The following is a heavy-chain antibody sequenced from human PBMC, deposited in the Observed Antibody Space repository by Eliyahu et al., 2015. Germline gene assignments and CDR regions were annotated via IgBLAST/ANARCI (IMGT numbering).Heavy chain of an antibody. CDR2: IYTSGST. V-gene: IGHV4-4*07. CDR3: AREFQYSSGIDP. D-gene: IGHD6-19*01. Sequence: QVQLQESGPGLVKPSETLSLXXPXXXXSISSYYWSWIRQPAGKGLEWIGRIYTSGSTNYNPSLKSRVTMSVDTSKNQFSLKLSSVTAADTAVYYCAREFQYSSGIDPWGQGTLVTVSS. CDR1: XXSISSYY. J-gene: IGHJ5*02.